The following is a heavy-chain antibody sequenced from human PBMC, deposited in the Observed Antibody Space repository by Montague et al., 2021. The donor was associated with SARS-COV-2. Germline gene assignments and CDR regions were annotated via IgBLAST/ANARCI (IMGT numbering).Heavy chain of an antibody. CDR3: ARDLSSSWSYWFDP. CDR1: GGYISSGSYY. Sequence: TRSLTCTVPGGYISSGSYYWSWIRQPAGRGMEWIGRIYASGSTKYNPSLKRRVTISVDTSKNQFSLKVSSVTAADTAVYYCARDLSSSWSYWFDPWGQGTLVTVSS. D-gene: IGHD6-13*01. CDR2: IYASGST. J-gene: IGHJ5*02. V-gene: IGHV4-61*02.